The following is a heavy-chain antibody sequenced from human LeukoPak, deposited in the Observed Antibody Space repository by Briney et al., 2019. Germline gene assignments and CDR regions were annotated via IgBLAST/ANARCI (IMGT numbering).Heavy chain of an antibody. CDR1: GYSISSGYY. CDR3: ARHIAYYYDSSGQEDAFDI. J-gene: IGHJ3*02. CDR2: IYHSGST. D-gene: IGHD3-22*01. V-gene: IGHV4-38-2*01. Sequence: SETLSLTCAVSGYSISSGYYWGWIRQPPGKGLECIGSIYHSGSTYYNPSLKSRVTISVDTSKNQFSLKLSSVTAADTAVYYCARHIAYYYDSSGQEDAFDIWGQGTMVTVSS.